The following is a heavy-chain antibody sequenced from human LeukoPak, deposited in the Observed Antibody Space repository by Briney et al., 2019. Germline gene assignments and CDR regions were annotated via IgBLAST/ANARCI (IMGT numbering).Heavy chain of an antibody. Sequence: ASVKVSCKASGYTFTSYGISWVRQAPGQGLEWMGWISAYNGNTNYAQKLQGRVTMTTDTSTSTAYMELRSLRSDDTAVYYCAREKGVYCTNGVCYAYHYYGMDVWGQGTTVTVSS. J-gene: IGHJ6*02. D-gene: IGHD2-8*01. CDR1: GYTFTSYG. V-gene: IGHV1-18*01. CDR3: AREKGVYCTNGVCYAYHYYGMDV. CDR2: ISAYNGNT.